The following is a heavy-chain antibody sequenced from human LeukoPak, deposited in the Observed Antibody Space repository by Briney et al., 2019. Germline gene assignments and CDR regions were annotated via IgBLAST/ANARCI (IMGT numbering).Heavy chain of an antibody. CDR3: ARVQCYYDSSGYYFDAFDI. CDR1: GGSISSYY. D-gene: IGHD3-22*01. V-gene: IGHV4-59*01. J-gene: IGHJ3*02. Sequence: SETLSLTCTVSGGSISSYYWSWIRQPPGKGLEWIGYNSGSTNYNPSLKSRVTISVDTSKNQFSLKLSSVTAADTAVYYCARVQCYYDSSGYYFDAFDIWGQGTMVTVSS. CDR2: NSGST.